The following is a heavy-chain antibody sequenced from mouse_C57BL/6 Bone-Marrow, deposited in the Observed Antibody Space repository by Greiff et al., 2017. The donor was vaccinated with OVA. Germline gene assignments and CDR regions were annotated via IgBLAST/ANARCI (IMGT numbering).Heavy chain of an antibody. CDR2: IYPGDGDT. J-gene: IGHJ2*01. CDR3: ATPFDY. V-gene: IGHV1-82*01. CDR1: GYAFSSSW. Sequence: VQLQQSGPELVKPGASVKISCTASGYAFSSSWMNWVKQRPGKGLEWIGRIYPGDGDTNYNGKFKGKATLTADKSSSTAYMQLSSLTSEDSAVYFCATPFDYWGQGTTLTVSS.